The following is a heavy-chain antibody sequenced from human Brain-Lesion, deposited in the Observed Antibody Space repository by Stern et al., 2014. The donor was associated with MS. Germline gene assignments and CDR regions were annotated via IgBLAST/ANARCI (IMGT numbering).Heavy chain of an antibody. J-gene: IGHJ4*02. Sequence: VQLVESGPGLVKPSGTLSLTCAVSGGSISSSNWWSWVRQSPGKGLEWIGESDHSGSTIYNPSLQSRVTVSVDKSKTRFPLTLRSVPAADTAVYFCARFPASRPHVFDSWGQGTLVTVSS. CDR2: SDHSGST. D-gene: IGHD6-13*01. CDR1: GGSISSSNW. CDR3: ARFPASRPHVFDS. V-gene: IGHV4-4*02.